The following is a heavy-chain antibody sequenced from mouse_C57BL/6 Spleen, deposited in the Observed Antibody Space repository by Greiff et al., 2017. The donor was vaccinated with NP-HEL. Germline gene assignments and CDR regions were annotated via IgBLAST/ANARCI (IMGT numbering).Heavy chain of an antibody. CDR3: ARSGGYSNPYYYAMDY. V-gene: IGHV1-64*01. J-gene: IGHJ4*01. Sequence: QVQLQQPGAELVKPGASVKLSCKASGYTFTSYWMHWVKQRPGQGLEWIGMIHPNSGSTNYNEKFKSKATLTVDKSSSTAYMQLSSLTSEDSAVYYCARSGGYSNPYYYAMDYWGQGTSVTVSS. CDR2: IHPNSGST. D-gene: IGHD2-5*01. CDR1: GYTFTSYW.